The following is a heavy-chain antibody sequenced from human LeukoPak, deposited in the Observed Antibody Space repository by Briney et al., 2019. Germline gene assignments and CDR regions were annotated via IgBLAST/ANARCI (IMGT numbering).Heavy chain of an antibody. CDR2: IYTSGST. CDR1: GGSISSGSYY. Sequence: PSETLSLTCTVSGGSISSGSYYWSWIRQPAGKGLEWIGRIYTSGSTNYNPSLKSRVTMSVDTSKNQFSLKLSSVTAADTAVYYCARDETNYYGSGSYYRYWGQGTLVTVSS. CDR3: ARDETNYYGSGSYYRY. V-gene: IGHV4-61*02. D-gene: IGHD3-10*01. J-gene: IGHJ4*02.